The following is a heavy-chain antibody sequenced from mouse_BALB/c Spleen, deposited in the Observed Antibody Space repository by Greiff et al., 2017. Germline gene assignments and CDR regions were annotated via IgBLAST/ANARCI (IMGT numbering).Heavy chain of an antibody. J-gene: IGHJ4*01. Sequence: VQLQQSGAELVKPGASGKCSSKASAYTFTGKDITGVRQRPEQGLEWIGWIFPGDGSTKYNEKFKGKATLTTDKSSSTAYMQLSRLTSEDSAVYFCARDYGSSNAMDYWGQGTSVTVSS. CDR3: ARDYGSSNAMDY. V-gene: IGHV1S56*01. CDR2: IFPGDGST. CDR1: AYTFTGKD. D-gene: IGHD1-1*01.